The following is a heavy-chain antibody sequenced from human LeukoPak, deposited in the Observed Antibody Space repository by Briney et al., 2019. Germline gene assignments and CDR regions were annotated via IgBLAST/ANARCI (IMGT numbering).Heavy chain of an antibody. V-gene: IGHV3-21*01. J-gene: IGHJ4*02. Sequence: GGSLRLSCAASGFTFSSYSMNWIRQAPGKRLEWVSSISSSSSYIYYADSVKGRFTISRDNAKNSLYLQMNSLRAEDTAVYYCARDVSGLAAAGTFDYWGQGTLVTVSS. D-gene: IGHD6-13*01. CDR1: GFTFSSYS. CDR3: ARDVSGLAAAGTFDY. CDR2: ISSSSSYI.